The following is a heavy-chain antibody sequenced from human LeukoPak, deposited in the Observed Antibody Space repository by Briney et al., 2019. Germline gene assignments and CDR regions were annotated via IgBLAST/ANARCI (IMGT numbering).Heavy chain of an antibody. J-gene: IGHJ6*02. Sequence: SETLSLTCTVSGGSISNYYWSWIRQPPGKGLEWIGYIYYSGSTNYNPSLKSRVTISVDTSKNQFSLKLSSVTAADTAMYYCARDGRIAVAGFYYYYGMDVWGQGTTVTVSS. D-gene: IGHD6-19*01. CDR3: ARDGRIAVAGFYYYYGMDV. V-gene: IGHV4-59*01. CDR2: IYYSGST. CDR1: GGSISNYY.